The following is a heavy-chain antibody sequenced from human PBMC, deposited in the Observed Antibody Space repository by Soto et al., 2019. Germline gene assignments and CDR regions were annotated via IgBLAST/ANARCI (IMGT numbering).Heavy chain of an antibody. CDR2: ISHDGTNK. D-gene: IGHD6-13*01. CDR1: GFTFSTYA. J-gene: IGHJ2*01. V-gene: IGHV3-30*14. CDR3: VREPGEVVPGIEASVFCGGDWYFDL. Sequence: QVQLVESGGGVVQPGRSLRLSCGVSGFTFSTYALHWVRQPPGKGLEWVAVISHDGTNKYYAGSVKGRFTISRDNSRNILYLQMYSLRRGDTAVYYCVREPGEVVPGIEASVFCGGDWYFDLWGRGTLVTVSS.